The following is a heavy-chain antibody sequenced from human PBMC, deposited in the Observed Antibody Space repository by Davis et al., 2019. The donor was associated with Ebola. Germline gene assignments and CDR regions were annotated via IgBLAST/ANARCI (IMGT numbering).Heavy chain of an antibody. V-gene: IGHV4-34*01. CDR2: INHSGST. CDR1: GGSISSYY. D-gene: IGHD3-22*01. CDR3: AREYYYDSSGYYWDYFDY. J-gene: IGHJ4*02. Sequence: SETLSLTCTVSGGSISSYYWSWIRQPPGKGLEWNGEINHSGSTNYNPSLKSRVTISVDTSKNQFSLKLSSVTAADTAVYYCAREYYYDSSGYYWDYFDYWGQGTLVTVSS.